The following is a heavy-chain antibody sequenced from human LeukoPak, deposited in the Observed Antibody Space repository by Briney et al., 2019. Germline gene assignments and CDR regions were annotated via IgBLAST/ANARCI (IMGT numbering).Heavy chain of an antibody. V-gene: IGHV4-34*01. D-gene: IGHD1-26*01. CDR1: GGSFSGYY. CDR3: AGGERGNYYMDV. CDR2: INHSGST. J-gene: IGHJ6*03. Sequence: PSETLSLTCAVYGGSFSGYYWSWIRQPPGKGLEWIGEINHSGSTNYNPSLKSRVTISVDTSKNQFSLKLSSVTAADTAVYYCAGGERGNYYMDVWGKGTTVTVSS.